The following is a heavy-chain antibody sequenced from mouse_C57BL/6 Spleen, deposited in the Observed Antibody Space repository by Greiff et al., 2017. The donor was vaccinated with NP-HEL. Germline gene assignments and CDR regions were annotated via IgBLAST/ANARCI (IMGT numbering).Heavy chain of an antibody. CDR2: IDPETGGT. V-gene: IGHV1-15*01. Sequence: QVQLKESGAELVRPGASVTLSCKASGYTFTDYEMHWVKQTPVHGLEWIGAIDPETGGTAYNQKFKGKAILTADKSSSTAYMELRSLTSEDSAVYYCTRDTTGFAYWGQGTLVTVSA. J-gene: IGHJ3*01. CDR3: TRDTTGFAY. CDR1: GYTFTDYE. D-gene: IGHD1-1*01.